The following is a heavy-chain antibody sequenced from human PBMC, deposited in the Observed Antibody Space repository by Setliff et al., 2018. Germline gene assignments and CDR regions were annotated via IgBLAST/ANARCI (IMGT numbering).Heavy chain of an antibody. Sequence: PGESLKISCAASGFVFGTYGMHWARQAPGKGLDWVASVRFDGSYKVYADSVKGRFTISRDNSENTLFLQMTSLRVEDTALYYCAKVKKQLIRGSGFDLWGQGTLVTVSS. CDR1: GFVFGTYG. D-gene: IGHD1-1*01. J-gene: IGHJ4*02. V-gene: IGHV3-30*02. CDR3: AKVKKQLIRGSGFDL. CDR2: VRFDGSYK.